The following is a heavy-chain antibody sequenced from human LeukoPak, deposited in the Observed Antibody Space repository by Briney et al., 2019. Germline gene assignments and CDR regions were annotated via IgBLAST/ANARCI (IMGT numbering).Heavy chain of an antibody. CDR3: ASRRGVTRFDY. CDR2: ISYDGSNK. Sequence: PGGSLRLSCAASGFTFSSYTMHWVRQAPGKGLEWVAIISYDGSNKYYADSVKGRFTISRDNSKNTLYLQMNSLRAEDTAVYYCASRRGVTRFDYWGQGTLVTVSS. CDR1: GFTFSSYT. V-gene: IGHV3-30-3*01. D-gene: IGHD2-21*02. J-gene: IGHJ4*02.